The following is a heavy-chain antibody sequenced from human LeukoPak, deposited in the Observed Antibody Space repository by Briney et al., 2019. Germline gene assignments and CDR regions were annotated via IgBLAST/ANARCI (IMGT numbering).Heavy chain of an antibody. CDR2: INPNSGGT. CDR3: ARRYYDSSGYGDY. D-gene: IGHD3-22*01. Sequence: ASVKVSCKASGYTFTGYYMHWVRQAPGQGLEWMGWINPNSGGTNYAQKFQGRVTMTRDTSISTAYMELSRLRSDDTAVYYCARRYYDSSGYGDYWGQGTLVTVSS. CDR1: GYTFTGYY. V-gene: IGHV1-2*02. J-gene: IGHJ4*02.